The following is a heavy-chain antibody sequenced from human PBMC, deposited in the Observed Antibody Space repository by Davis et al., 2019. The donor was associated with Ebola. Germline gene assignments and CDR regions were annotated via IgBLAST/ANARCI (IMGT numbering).Heavy chain of an antibody. V-gene: IGHV3-20*01. CDR1: GFTFADYG. CDR2: INWNGDRI. D-gene: IGHD1-7*01. CDR3: VRDGGVRWNYVQYFDL. J-gene: IGHJ2*01. Sequence: PGGSLRLSCVASGFTFADYGMSWVRQAPGKGLEWVSGINWNGDRIGYADSVKGRFTISRDKAKNSLYLQMNSLRVEDTAFYHCVRDGGVRWNYVQYFDLWGRGTLVTVSS.